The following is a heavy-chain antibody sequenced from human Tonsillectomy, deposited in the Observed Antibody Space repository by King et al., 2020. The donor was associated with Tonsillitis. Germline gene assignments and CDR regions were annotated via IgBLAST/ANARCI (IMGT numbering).Heavy chain of an antibody. CDR3: ARGGWSGYSYYFDY. D-gene: IGHD3-3*01. Sequence: VQLQESGPGLVKPSETLSLTCTVSGGSISSYYWSWIRQPPGKGLEWIGYIYYSGSTNYNPSLKSRVTISVYTSKNQFSLKLSSVTAADPAVYYCARGGWSGYSYYFDYWGQGTLVTVSS. J-gene: IGHJ4*02. V-gene: IGHV4-59*08. CDR1: GGSISSYY. CDR2: IYYSGST.